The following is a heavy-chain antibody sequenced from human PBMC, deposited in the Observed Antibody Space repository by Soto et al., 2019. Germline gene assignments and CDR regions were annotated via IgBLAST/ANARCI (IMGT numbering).Heavy chain of an antibody. D-gene: IGHD4-17*01. Sequence: ALVTRSVNCSVAGGSSSSYYWSRIRQTPGKGLEWIGYIYHSGSTNYNPSLKSRVTISVDKSKNQFSLKLSSVTAADTAVYYCARGGYGDFGYYCYGMDVWGQGTTVTVSS. CDR3: ARGGYGDFGYYCYGMDV. J-gene: IGHJ6*02. V-gene: IGHV4-59*12. CDR1: GGSSSSYY. CDR2: IYHSGST.